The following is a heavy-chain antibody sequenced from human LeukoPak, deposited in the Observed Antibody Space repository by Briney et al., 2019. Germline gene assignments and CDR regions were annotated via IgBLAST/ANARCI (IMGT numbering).Heavy chain of an antibody. Sequence: PGGSLRLSCAASGFTFDDYAMHWVRQAPGKGLEWVSGISWSSGSIGYADSVKGRFTISRDNAKNSLYLQMNSLRAEDTALYYCAKGLVLRYFDWSLSYGMDVWGQGTTVTVSS. D-gene: IGHD3-9*01. CDR3: AKGLVLRYFDWSLSYGMDV. V-gene: IGHV3-9*01. CDR2: ISWSSGSI. CDR1: GFTFDDYA. J-gene: IGHJ6*02.